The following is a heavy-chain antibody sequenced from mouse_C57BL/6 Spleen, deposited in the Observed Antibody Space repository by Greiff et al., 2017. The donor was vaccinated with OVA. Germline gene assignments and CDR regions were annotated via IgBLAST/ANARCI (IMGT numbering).Heavy chain of an antibody. Sequence: QVQLQQSGAELARPGASVKLSCTASGYTFTSYGIRWVKQRTGQGLEWIGEIYPRSGNSYYNEKFKGKATLTADKSSSPAYMELRSLTSEDAAVYFCAIYYGSSYDYAMDYWGQGTSVTVSS. V-gene: IGHV1-81*01. CDR2: IYPRSGNS. J-gene: IGHJ4*01. D-gene: IGHD1-1*01. CDR3: AIYYGSSYDYAMDY. CDR1: GYTFTSYG.